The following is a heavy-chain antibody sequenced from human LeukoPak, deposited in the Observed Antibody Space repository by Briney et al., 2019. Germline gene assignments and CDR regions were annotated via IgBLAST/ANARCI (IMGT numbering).Heavy chain of an antibody. CDR2: VDPEDGET. Sequence: ASVKVSCKVSGYTFTDYYMHWVQQAPGKGLEWMGLVDPEDGETIYAEKFQGRVTITADTSTDTAYMELSSLRSEDTAVYYCATVRKYSSSWYKSYYYNMDVWGKGTTVTVSS. V-gene: IGHV1-69-2*01. CDR3: ATVRKYSSSWYKSYYYNMDV. D-gene: IGHD6-13*01. CDR1: GYTFTDYY. J-gene: IGHJ6*03.